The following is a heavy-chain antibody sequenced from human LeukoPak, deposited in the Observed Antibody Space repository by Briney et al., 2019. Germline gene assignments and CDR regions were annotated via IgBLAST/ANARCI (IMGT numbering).Heavy chain of an antibody. D-gene: IGHD2-21*02. J-gene: IGHJ4*02. V-gene: IGHV3-13*01. Sequence: GGSLRLSCAASGFTFSNYDFHWVRQVTGKGLEWVSAIGTVGDTHYPDSVKGRFTISRENAKNSLYLQMNSLRDGDTAVYYCAKDQTFVVVTAQTECWGQGTLVTVSS. CDR2: IGTVGDT. CDR3: AKDQTFVVVTAQTEC. CDR1: GFTFSNYD.